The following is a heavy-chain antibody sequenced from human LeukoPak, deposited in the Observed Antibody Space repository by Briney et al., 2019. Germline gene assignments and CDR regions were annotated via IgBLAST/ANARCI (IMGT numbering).Heavy chain of an antibody. CDR3: AREDCTNGVCYPGDY. Sequence: ASVKVSCKASGYTFTSYCISWVRQAPGQGLEWMGWISGYTGDTKYAQKLQGRVTMTTDTSTGTAYMELRSLRSDDNVVYCCAREDCTNGVCYPGDYWGQGTLVTVSS. CDR1: GYTFTSYC. J-gene: IGHJ4*02. V-gene: IGHV1-18*01. CDR2: ISGYTGDT. D-gene: IGHD2-8*01.